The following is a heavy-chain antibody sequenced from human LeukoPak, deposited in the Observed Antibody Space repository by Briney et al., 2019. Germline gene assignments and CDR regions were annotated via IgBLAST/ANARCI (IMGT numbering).Heavy chain of an antibody. Sequence: SETLSLTCTASGVSISSYYWSWIRQPPGKGLEWIGYIYYSGSTNYNPSLKSRVTISVDTSKNQFSLKLSSVTAADTAVYYCARVRGSSWYFDYWGQGTLVTVSS. CDR2: IYYSGST. D-gene: IGHD6-13*01. CDR1: GVSISSYY. V-gene: IGHV4-59*01. CDR3: ARVRGSSWYFDY. J-gene: IGHJ4*02.